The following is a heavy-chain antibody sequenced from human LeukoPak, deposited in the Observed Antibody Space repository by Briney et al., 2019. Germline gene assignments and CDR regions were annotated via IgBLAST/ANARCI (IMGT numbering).Heavy chain of an antibody. CDR2: ISSSSSYI. Sequence: GGSLRLSCAASGFTFSSYSMNWVRQAPEKGLEWVSSISSSSSYIYYADSLKGRFTISRDNAKNSLYLQMNSLRAEDTAVYYCAEYNSDGGYLDYWGQGTLVTVSS. J-gene: IGHJ4*03. V-gene: IGHV3-21*01. D-gene: IGHD6-19*01. CDR1: GFTFSSYS. CDR3: AEYNSDGGYLDY.